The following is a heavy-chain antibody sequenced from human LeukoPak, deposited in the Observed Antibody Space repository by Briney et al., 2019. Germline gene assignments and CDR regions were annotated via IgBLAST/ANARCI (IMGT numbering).Heavy chain of an antibody. J-gene: IGHJ4*02. CDR2: LTASGTDINT. CDR3: AKRAVTFDY. D-gene: IGHD4-17*01. V-gene: IGHV3-23*01. CDR1: GFTFSS. Sequence: GGSLRLSSAASGFTFSSMSWVRQAPGQGLEWVSALTASGTDINTYYADSVKGRFTISRDSSKNTLYLQMNSLRTEDTAIYYCAKRAVTFDYWGQGTLVTVSS.